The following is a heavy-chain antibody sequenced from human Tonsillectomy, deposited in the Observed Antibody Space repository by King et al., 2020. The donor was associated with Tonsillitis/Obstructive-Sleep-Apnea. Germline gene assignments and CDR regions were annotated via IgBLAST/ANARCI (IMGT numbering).Heavy chain of an antibody. CDR3: ARSQDIVVVPAAILPTDYYMDV. J-gene: IGHJ6*03. Sequence: QLVQSGGGLVKPGGSLRLSCAASGFTFSDYYMTWIRQAPGKGLEWLSYISSSSSYTSYADSVKGRFTISRGNAKNSLYLQMNSLRAEDTAVYYCARSQDIVVVPAAILPTDYYMDVWGKGTTVTVSS. CDR2: ISSSSSYT. CDR1: GFTFSDYY. D-gene: IGHD2-2*02. V-gene: IGHV3-11*05.